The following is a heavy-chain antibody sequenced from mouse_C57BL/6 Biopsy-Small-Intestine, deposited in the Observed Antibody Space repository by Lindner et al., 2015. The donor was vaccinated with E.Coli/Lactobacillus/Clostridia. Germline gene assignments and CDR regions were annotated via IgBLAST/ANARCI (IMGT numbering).Heavy chain of an antibody. D-gene: IGHD2-12*01. J-gene: IGHJ3*01. V-gene: IGHV2-6*01. CDR3: TTYNYDEAWFAY. CDR1: GFSLTRNG. CDR2: MGWDDKK. Sequence: VQLQESGPDLVQPSQTLSLTCIVSGFSLTRNGVHWVRQPPGKGLEWVGTMGWDDKKYYNSVLKSRLSISRDTSKNQVFLKLSSLQSEDTAMYYCTTYNYDEAWFAYWGQGTLVTISA.